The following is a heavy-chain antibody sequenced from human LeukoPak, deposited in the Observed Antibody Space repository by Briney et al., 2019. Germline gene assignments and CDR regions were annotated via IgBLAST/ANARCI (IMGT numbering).Heavy chain of an antibody. CDR2: INAGNGDT. CDR1: GYTFTNYV. J-gene: IGHJ4*02. D-gene: IGHD2-21*02. V-gene: IGHV1-3*01. CDR3: VRDDCAADACYPGGY. Sequence: GASVKVSCKASGYTFTNYVVHWVRQAPGRRPEWMGYINAGNGDTKYSKNFQDRVTITRDTSASTAYMEVSSLTSEDTALYSCVRDDCAADACYPGGYWGQGTLVTVSS.